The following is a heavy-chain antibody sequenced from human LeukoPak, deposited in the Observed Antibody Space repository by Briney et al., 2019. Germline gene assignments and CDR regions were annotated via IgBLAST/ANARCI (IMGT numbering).Heavy chain of an antibody. CDR3: ARRPTSYYYDSSGQKWYYFDY. Sequence: PSETLSLTCAVSGYSISSGYYWSWIRQPPGKGLEWIGEINHSGSTNYNPSLKSRVTISVDTSKNQFSLKLSSVTAADTAVYYCARRPTSYYYDSSGQKWYYFDYWGQGTLVTVSS. J-gene: IGHJ4*02. CDR1: GYSISSGYY. V-gene: IGHV4-34*01. D-gene: IGHD3-22*01. CDR2: INHSGST.